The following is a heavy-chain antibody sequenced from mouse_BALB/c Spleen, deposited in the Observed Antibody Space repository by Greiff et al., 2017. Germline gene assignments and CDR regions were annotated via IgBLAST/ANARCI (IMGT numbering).Heavy chain of an antibody. Sequence: DVKLVESGGGLVQPGGSLKLSCAASGFTFSSYGMSWVRQTPDKRLELVATINSNGGSTYYPDSVTGRFTISRDTAKNTLYLQMSSLKSEDTAMYYCARDRPYHGNRGAMDYWGQGTSVTVSS. CDR1: GFTFSSYG. V-gene: IGHV5-6-3*01. D-gene: IGHD2-10*01. CDR3: ARDRPYHGNRGAMDY. CDR2: INSNGGST. J-gene: IGHJ4*01.